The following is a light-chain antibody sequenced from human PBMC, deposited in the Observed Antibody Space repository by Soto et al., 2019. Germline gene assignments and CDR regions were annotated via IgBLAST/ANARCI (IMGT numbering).Light chain of an antibody. V-gene: IGKV1-27*01. CDR3: ETDNSFPIT. Sequence: DIQMTQSPSSLSASVGDRVTITCRASQDINNYLAWYQQKPGTVPKLMIYRASTLQSGVPSRFSGSGSGTDFTLTTGSLQPEDVATDYCETDNSFPITFGNGTRVE. J-gene: IGKJ5*01. CDR2: RAS. CDR1: QDINNY.